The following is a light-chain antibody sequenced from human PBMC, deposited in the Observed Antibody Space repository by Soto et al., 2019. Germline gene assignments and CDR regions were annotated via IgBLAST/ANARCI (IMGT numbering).Light chain of an antibody. CDR2: DVS. J-gene: IGLJ1*01. CDR3: SSYTSSSTEV. Sequence: ALTQPASVSGSPGQSITISCTGTSSDVGGYNYVSWYQQHPGKAPKLMIYDVSNRPSGVSNRFSGSKSGNTASLTISGLRAEDEAAYYCSSYTSSSTEVFGTGTKATVL. CDR1: SSDVGGYNY. V-gene: IGLV2-14*01.